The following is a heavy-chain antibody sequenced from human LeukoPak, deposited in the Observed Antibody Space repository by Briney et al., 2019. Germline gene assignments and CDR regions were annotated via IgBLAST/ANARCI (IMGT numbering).Heavy chain of an antibody. D-gene: IGHD4-23*01. Sequence: ASVKVSCKASGYNFISFGVSWVRQAPGQGLEWMGWISTYTGITHYAEKFQGGVTMTADTSTATAYMELKSLTYDDTAIYYCARDSDYGGTGYGDWLDPWGQGALVIVSS. CDR1: GYNFISFG. CDR3: ARDSDYGGTGYGDWLDP. V-gene: IGHV1-18*01. J-gene: IGHJ5*02. CDR2: ISTYTGIT.